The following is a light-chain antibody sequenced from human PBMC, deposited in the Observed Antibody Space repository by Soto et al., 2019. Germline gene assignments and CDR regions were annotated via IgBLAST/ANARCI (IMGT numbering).Light chain of an antibody. CDR3: QQYNNWPLT. Sequence: EIVMTQSPATLSVSPGERATLSCRASQSVSTNLAWHQQKPGQAPRLLIYGASTRATGIPARFSGSGSGTEFTLTISSLQSEDFALYYCQQYNNWPLTFGGGTKVDIK. CDR2: GAS. CDR1: QSVSTN. V-gene: IGKV3-15*01. J-gene: IGKJ4*01.